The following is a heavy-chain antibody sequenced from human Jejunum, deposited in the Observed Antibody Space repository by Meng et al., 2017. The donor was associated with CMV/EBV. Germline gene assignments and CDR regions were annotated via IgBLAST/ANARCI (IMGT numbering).Heavy chain of an antibody. CDR3: VTGSDHDILTGYYNGFDY. Sequence: TFRSLWRHGGHRGAGKGLVWVGRISADGGSRSHADFVKGRFTISRDYAKNTLYLQMNSLRAEDTALYYCVTGSDHDILTGYYNGFDYWGQGTLVTVSS. D-gene: IGHD3-9*01. V-gene: IGHV3-74*01. CDR2: ISADGGSR. CDR1: TFRSLW. J-gene: IGHJ4*02.